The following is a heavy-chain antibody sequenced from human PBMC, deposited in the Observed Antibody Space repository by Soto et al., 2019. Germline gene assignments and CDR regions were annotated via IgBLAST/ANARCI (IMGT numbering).Heavy chain of an antibody. CDR2: ISYDGSNK. Sequence: GGSLRLSCAASGFTFSSYAMHWVRQAPGKGLEWVAVISYDGSNKYYADSVKGRFTISKDNSKNTLYLQMNSLRAEDTAVYYCARDRLTYYDFWSGYTYGLGFSPYGMDVWGQGTTVTVSS. CDR1: GFTFSSYA. D-gene: IGHD3-3*01. V-gene: IGHV3-30-3*01. CDR3: ARDRLTYYDFWSGYTYGLGFSPYGMDV. J-gene: IGHJ6*02.